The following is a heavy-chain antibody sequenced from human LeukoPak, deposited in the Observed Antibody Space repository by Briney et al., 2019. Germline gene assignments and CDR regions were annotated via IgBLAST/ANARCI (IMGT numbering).Heavy chain of an antibody. J-gene: IGHJ4*02. D-gene: IGHD3-3*01. CDR2: INWNGGST. V-gene: IGHV3-20*04. Sequence: GGSLRLSCVASGFIFDNHGMSWVRQTPGKGLEWVSAINWNGGSTAYEDSVNGRFTISRDNAKNSLYLQMNSLRAEDTALYYCARHYKTSYYEWFDFWGQGTLVTVSS. CDR3: ARHYKTSYYEWFDF. CDR1: GFIFDNHG.